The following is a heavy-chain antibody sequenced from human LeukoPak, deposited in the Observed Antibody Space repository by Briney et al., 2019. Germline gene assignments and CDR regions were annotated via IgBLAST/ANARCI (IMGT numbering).Heavy chain of an antibody. CDR3: ARDGIWSGPGWFDP. V-gene: IGHV4-4*07. CDR2: IYTSGST. D-gene: IGHD3-10*01. Sequence: SETLSLTCTVAGGSISRYHWSWIRQPAGKGLEWIGRIYTSGSTNYNPSLKSRVTMSVDTSENQFSLKLSSVTAADTAVYYCARDGIWSGPGWFDPWGQGTLVTVSS. CDR1: GGSISRYH. J-gene: IGHJ5*02.